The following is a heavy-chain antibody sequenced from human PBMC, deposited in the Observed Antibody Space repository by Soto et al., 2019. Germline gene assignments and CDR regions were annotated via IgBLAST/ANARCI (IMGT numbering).Heavy chain of an antibody. CDR3: ARGRSLRIAVAGINSGMDV. CDR2: IYYSGST. CDR1: GGSISSYY. V-gene: IGHV4-59*01. J-gene: IGHJ6*02. Sequence: PSETLSLTCTVSGGSISSYYWSWIRQPPGKGLEWIGYIYYSGSTNYNPSLKSRVTISVDTSKNQFSLKLSSVTAAVTAVYYCARGRSLRIAVAGINSGMDVWGQGTTVTVSS. D-gene: IGHD6-19*01.